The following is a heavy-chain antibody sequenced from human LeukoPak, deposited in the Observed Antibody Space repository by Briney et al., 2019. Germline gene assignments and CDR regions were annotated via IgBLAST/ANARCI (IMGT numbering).Heavy chain of an antibody. CDR1: GFTFSSYW. J-gene: IGHJ4*02. CDR3: ARVQTYYDILTGYFYFDY. CDR2: IKQDGSEK. Sequence: PGGSLRLSCAASGFTFSSYWMSWVRQAPGKGLEWVANIKQDGSEKYYVDSVKGRFTISRDNAKNSLYLQMNSRRAEDTAVYYCARVQTYYDILTGYFYFDYWGQGTLVSVSS. D-gene: IGHD3-9*01. V-gene: IGHV3-7*01.